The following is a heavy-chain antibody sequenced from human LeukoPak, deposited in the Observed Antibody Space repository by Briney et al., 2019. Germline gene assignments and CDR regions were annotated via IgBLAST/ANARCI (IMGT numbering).Heavy chain of an antibody. CDR2: ISAYNGNT. Sequence: ASVKVSCKASGYTFTSYGISWVRQARGQGLEWVGWISAYNGNTNYAQKLQGRVTMTTDTSTSTAYMELRGLRSDDTAVYYCARDLSGSSWNLWGQGTLVTVSS. CDR1: GYTFTSYG. J-gene: IGHJ4*02. V-gene: IGHV1-18*01. CDR3: ARDLSGSSWNL. D-gene: IGHD6-13*01.